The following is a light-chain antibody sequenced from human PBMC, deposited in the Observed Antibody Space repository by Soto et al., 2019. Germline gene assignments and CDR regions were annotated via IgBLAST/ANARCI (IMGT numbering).Light chain of an antibody. CDR1: ESVGSTY. CDR3: QPYGYSIT. Sequence: IVLTQSPGTLYLSPGERATLSCRASESVGSTYLAWYQQKPGQAPRLLIYSASSRATGIPDRFSGSGSGTDFTLTISRLEPEDFAVYYCQPYGYSITFVGGTKVEMK. CDR2: SAS. V-gene: IGKV3-20*01. J-gene: IGKJ4*01.